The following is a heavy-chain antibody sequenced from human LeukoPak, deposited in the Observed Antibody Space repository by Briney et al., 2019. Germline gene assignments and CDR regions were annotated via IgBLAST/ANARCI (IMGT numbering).Heavy chain of an antibody. Sequence: GASVKVSCKASGYTFTSYGISWVRQAPGQGLEWMGWISAYNGNTNYAQKLRGRVTMTTDTSTSTAYMELRSLRSDDTAVYYCARDWLRYFDWLFPPRPLGYWGQGTLVTVSS. J-gene: IGHJ4*02. CDR1: GYTFTSYG. CDR3: ARDWLRYFDWLFPPRPLGY. V-gene: IGHV1-18*01. CDR2: ISAYNGNT. D-gene: IGHD3-9*01.